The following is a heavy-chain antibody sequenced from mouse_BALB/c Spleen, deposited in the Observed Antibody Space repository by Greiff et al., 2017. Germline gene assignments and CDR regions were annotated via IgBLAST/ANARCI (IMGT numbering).Heavy chain of an antibody. CDR2: INSNGGST. V-gene: IGHV5-6-2*01. Sequence: DVMLVESGGGLVKLGGSLKLSCAASGFTFSSYYMSWVRQTPEKRLELVVAINSNGGSTYYPDTVTGRFTITRDNAKNTLYLQMSSLKSEDTALYYCARRYGNYFDDWGQGTTLTVSS. CDR1: GFTFSSYY. D-gene: IGHD2-10*02. CDR3: ARRYGNYFDD. J-gene: IGHJ2*01.